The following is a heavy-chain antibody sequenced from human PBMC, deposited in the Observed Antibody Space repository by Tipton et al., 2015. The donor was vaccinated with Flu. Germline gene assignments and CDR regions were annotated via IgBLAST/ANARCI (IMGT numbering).Heavy chain of an antibody. CDR1: GGSINSYY. V-gene: IGHV4-4*07. D-gene: IGHD3-10*01. Sequence: GLVKPSETLSLTCTVSGGSINSYYWSWIRQPAGKGLEWTGRIYSSGSTNYSPSLKSRVTMLVDTSKNQFSLKMSSVTAADTAVYYCARFSVRGESDYWGQGMLVTVSS. CDR2: IYSSGST. CDR3: ARFSVRGESDY. J-gene: IGHJ4*02.